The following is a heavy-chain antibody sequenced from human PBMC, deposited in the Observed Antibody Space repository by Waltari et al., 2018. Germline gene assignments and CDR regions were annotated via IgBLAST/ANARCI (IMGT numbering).Heavy chain of an antibody. CDR3: IRVGRRDSGGYDGGLDF. V-gene: IGHV3-74*01. Sequence: EVQLVEVGGGLVQPGGSLRLSCAATGFTSSSYWMHWVRQAPGKGLVIGSRINSDGRMINYADTVKGRITISRYDGKNTLYLKRNSLRAEDTAVYYCIRVGRRDSGGYDGGLDFWGPGTLVTVSS. J-gene: IGHJ4*02. D-gene: IGHD6-19*01. CDR1: GFTSSSYW. CDR2: INSDGRMI.